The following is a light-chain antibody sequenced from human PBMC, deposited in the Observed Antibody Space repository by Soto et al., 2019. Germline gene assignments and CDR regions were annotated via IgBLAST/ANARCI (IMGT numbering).Light chain of an antibody. CDR3: QKYNSAPHT. J-gene: IGKJ2*01. Sequence: DIQMTQSPSSLSAFVGDRVTITCRASQGISNSLAWYQQKPGKVPKLLIYGASTLQSGVPSRFSGSGSGTDFTLTISSLQPEDVATYYCQKYNSAPHTFGQGTKLEIK. CDR2: GAS. V-gene: IGKV1-27*01. CDR1: QGISNS.